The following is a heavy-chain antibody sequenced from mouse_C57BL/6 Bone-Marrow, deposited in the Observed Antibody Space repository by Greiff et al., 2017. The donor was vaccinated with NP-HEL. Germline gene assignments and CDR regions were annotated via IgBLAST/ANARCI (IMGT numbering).Heavy chain of an antibody. CDR3: ASTDYDYRGY. CDR1: GYTFTDYY. Sequence: EVQLQQSGPELVKPGASVKISCKASGYTFTDYYMNWVKQSHGKSLEWIGDINPNNGGTSYNQKFKGKATLTVDKSSSTAYMELRSLTSEDSAVYYCASTDYDYRGYWGQGTTLTVFS. CDR2: INPNNGGT. J-gene: IGHJ2*01. V-gene: IGHV1-26*01. D-gene: IGHD2-4*01.